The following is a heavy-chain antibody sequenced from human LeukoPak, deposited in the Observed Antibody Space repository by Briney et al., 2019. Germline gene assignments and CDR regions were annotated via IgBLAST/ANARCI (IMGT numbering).Heavy chain of an antibody. CDR3: ARALKQLAPFYYYYYMDV. J-gene: IGHJ6*03. CDR2: IYYSGST. CDR1: GGSISSYY. D-gene: IGHD6-6*01. V-gene: IGHV4-59*01. Sequence: SETLSLTCTVSGGSISSYYWSWIRQPPGKGLEWIGYIYYSGSTNYNPSLKSRVTISVDTSKNHFSLKLSSVTAADTAVYYCARALKQLAPFYYYYYMDVWVKGTTVTVSS.